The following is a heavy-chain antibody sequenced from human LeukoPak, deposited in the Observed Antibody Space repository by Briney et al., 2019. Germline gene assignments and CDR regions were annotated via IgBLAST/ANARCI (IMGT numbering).Heavy chain of an antibody. Sequence: GGSLRLSCAASGFTFSTYWMHWVRQAPGKGLAWVSRFNGDGSSTYYADSVKGRFTISRDSAKNTLYLQMNSLRAEDTAVYYCAKGPSYLGSGYWGQGTLVTVSS. CDR2: FNGDGSST. CDR1: GFTFSTYW. V-gene: IGHV3-74*01. J-gene: IGHJ4*02. D-gene: IGHD3-16*01. CDR3: AKGPSYLGSGY.